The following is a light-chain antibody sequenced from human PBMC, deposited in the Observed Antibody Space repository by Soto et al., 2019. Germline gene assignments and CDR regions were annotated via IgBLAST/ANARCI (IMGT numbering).Light chain of an antibody. CDR1: SSDIGGSNY. J-gene: IGLJ1*01. Sequence: QSVLTQPASVSGSPGQSITISCTGTSSDIGGSNYVSWYRHHPGKAPKLMIYEVSKRPSGVSNRFSGSKSGNTASLTISGLQAEDEADYYCSSYTSSSTDVFGTGTRSPS. CDR3: SSYTSSSTDV. CDR2: EVS. V-gene: IGLV2-14*01.